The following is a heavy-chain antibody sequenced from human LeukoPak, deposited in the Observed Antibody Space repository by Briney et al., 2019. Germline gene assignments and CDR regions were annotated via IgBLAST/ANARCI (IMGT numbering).Heavy chain of an antibody. Sequence: ETLSLTCAVYGGSFSGYYWSWVRQAPGKGLEWVSVIYNDGSTSYADSVKGRFTVSRDNSKNTLYLQMNSLRVEDTAVYYCATVPPVAAIDCWGQGTLVTVSS. J-gene: IGHJ4*02. CDR2: IYNDGST. CDR1: GGSFSGYY. D-gene: IGHD2-2*01. CDR3: ATVPPVAAIDC. V-gene: IGHV3-53*01.